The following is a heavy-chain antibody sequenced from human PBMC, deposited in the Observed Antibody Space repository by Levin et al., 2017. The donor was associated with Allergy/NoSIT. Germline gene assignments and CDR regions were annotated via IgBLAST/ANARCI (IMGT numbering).Heavy chain of an antibody. CDR1: GFPFSSYA. Sequence: SGGSLRLSCAASGFPFSSYAVSWVRQAPGKGLEWVSAISGGGGSTYYADSVKGRFTISRDNSKNTLYLQVNSLRAEDTAVYFCAKATNEARGPFDYWGRGTLVTVSS. V-gene: IGHV3-23*01. CDR2: ISGGGGST. CDR3: AKATNEARGPFDY. D-gene: IGHD1-26*01. J-gene: IGHJ4*02.